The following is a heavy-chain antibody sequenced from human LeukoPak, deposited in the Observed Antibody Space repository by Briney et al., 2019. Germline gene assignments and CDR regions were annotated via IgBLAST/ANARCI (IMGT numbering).Heavy chain of an antibody. D-gene: IGHD5-24*01. V-gene: IGHV4-59*01. J-gene: IGHJ4*02. CDR2: ISYSGGT. CDR1: GGSISSYY. CDR3: ARGDVFFDY. Sequence: PSETLSLTCSVSGGSISSYYCSWIRQPPGKGPEWIGYISYSGGTKYSPSLKGRVTISLDTSKNQFSLKLSSVTAADTAVYYCARGDVFFDYWGQGTLVTVSS.